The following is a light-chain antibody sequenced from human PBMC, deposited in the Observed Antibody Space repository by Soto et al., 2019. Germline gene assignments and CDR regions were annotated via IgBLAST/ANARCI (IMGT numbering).Light chain of an antibody. CDR1: QSISRL. J-gene: IGKJ5*01. V-gene: IGKV1-5*03. Sequence: DIQMTQSPSTLSASVGDRVTITCRASQSISRLLAWYQQKPGRAPTLLIYKASTLESGVPSRFSGSGSGTDFSLTISSLPPDDFAPYYCQQYNSYPLTFGQGTRLEIK. CDR2: KAS. CDR3: QQYNSYPLT.